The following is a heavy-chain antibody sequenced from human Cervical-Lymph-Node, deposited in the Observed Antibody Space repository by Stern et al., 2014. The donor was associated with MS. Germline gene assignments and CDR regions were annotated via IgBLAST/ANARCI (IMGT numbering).Heavy chain of an antibody. D-gene: IGHD3-16*01. Sequence: QVQLQESGPGLVKPSQTLSLSCTVSGAPVNSGGYYWTWIRPGPGKGLEWIGYIHHRGATFYNPPLKSRVTISVDTSENQVSLMLSSVTAADTAVYYCAAIGPLMEGAAFDIWGQGTLVTVSS. CDR3: AAIGPLMEGAAFDI. CDR1: GAPVNSGGYY. V-gene: IGHV4-31*03. J-gene: IGHJ3*02. CDR2: IHHRGAT.